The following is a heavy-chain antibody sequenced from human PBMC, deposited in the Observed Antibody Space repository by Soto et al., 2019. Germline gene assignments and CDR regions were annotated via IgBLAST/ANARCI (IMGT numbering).Heavy chain of an antibody. CDR1: GFTFSSYA. D-gene: IGHD3-10*01. CDR2: ISYDGSNK. V-gene: IGHV3-30-3*01. Sequence: GGSLRLSCAASGFTFSSYAMHWVRQAPGKGLEWVAVISYDGSNKYYADSVKGRFTISRDNSKNTLYLQMNSLRAEDTAVYYCARSYYGSGSSTYYYGMDVWGQGTTVTVSS. CDR3: ARSYYGSGSSTYYYGMDV. J-gene: IGHJ6*02.